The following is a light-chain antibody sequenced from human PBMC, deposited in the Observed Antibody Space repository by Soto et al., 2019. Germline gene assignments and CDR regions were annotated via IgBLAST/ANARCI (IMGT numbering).Light chain of an antibody. Sequence: DIALAQSRGTLSLSPGERATLSCRARQIVSRNYLAWYQQKPGQAPSRLISNASRRAAAITDRFSGSGCATDFTLTIAGLEPEDFAVYYCHQYGSSLSLTFGRGTKVDIK. CDR3: HQYGSSLSLT. V-gene: IGKV3-20*01. CDR1: QIVSRNY. J-gene: IGKJ4*01. CDR2: NAS.